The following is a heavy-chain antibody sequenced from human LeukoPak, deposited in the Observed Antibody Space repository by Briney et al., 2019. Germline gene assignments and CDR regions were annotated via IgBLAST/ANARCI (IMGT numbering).Heavy chain of an antibody. D-gene: IGHD4-11*01. CDR1: GGTFINNA. CDR3: AKNTVTPSRTWYYFDS. V-gene: IGHV1-69*13. Sequence: ASVKVSCKASGGTFINNAINWVRQAPGQGLEWMGGIIPIFGTANYAQKFQGSVSITADESTRTAYMELYSLRSDDTAVYYCAKNTVTPSRTWYYFDSWAQGTLVTVSS. J-gene: IGHJ4*02. CDR2: IIPIFGTA.